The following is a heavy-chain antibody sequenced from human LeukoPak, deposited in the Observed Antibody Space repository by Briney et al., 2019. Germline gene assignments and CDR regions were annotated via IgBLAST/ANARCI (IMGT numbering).Heavy chain of an antibody. Sequence: GGSLRLSCAASGFTFSSYSMNWVRQAPGKGLEWVSSISSSSSYIYYADSVKGRFTISRDNAKNSLYLQMNSLSAEDTAVYYCARDAYYGSGSYDYWGQGTLVTVSS. V-gene: IGHV3-21*01. D-gene: IGHD3-10*01. CDR3: ARDAYYGSGSYDY. CDR2: ISSSSSYI. J-gene: IGHJ4*02. CDR1: GFTFSSYS.